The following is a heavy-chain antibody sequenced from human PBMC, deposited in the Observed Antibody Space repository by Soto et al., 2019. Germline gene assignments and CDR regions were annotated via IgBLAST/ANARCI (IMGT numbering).Heavy chain of an antibody. D-gene: IGHD3-10*01. CDR1: GFTFSSYA. V-gene: IGHV3-23*01. Sequence: GGSLRLSCAASGFTFSSYAVSWVRQAPGKGLEWVSAISGSGGSTYYADSVKGRFTISRDNSKNTLYLQMNSLRAEDTAVYYCAKVAYGSGSYYNDYWGQGTLVTVSS. J-gene: IGHJ4*02. CDR2: ISGSGGST. CDR3: AKVAYGSGSYYNDY.